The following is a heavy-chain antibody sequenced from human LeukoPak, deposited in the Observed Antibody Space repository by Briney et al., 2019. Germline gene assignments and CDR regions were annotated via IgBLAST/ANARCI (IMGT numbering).Heavy chain of an antibody. CDR1: GYTFTDYY. CDR2: INPNSGGT. J-gene: IGHJ4*02. D-gene: IGHD3-16*02. CDR3: ARGHETFGGVIVISDY. V-gene: IGHV1-2*06. Sequence: ASVKVSCKASGYTFTDYYMHWVRQAPGQGLEWMGRINPNSGGTNYAQKFQGRVTMTRDTSISTAYRELSRLRSDGTAVYYCARGHETFGGVIVISDYWGQGTLVTVSS.